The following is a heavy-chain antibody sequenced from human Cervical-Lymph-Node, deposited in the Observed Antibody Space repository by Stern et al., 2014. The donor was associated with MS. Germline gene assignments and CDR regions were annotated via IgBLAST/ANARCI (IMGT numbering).Heavy chain of an antibody. CDR2: IYTSGST. J-gene: IGHJ3*02. CDR3: ARVFSVGSDAFDI. D-gene: IGHD3-10*01. CDR1: GGSISSYY. Sequence: VQLVESGPGLVKPSETLSLTCTVSGGSISSYYWSWIRQPAGKGLEWIGRIYTSGSTNYNPSLQSRVTMSVDTSKTQFSLKLSSVTAADTAVYYCARVFSVGSDAFDIWGQGTMVTVSS. V-gene: IGHV4-4*07.